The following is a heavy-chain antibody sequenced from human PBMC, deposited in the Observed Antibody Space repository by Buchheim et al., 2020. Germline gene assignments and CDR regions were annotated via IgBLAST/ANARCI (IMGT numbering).Heavy chain of an antibody. V-gene: IGHV3-30*18. J-gene: IGHJ5*02. Sequence: QVQLVESGGGVVQPGRSLRLSCAASGFTFSSYGMHWVRQAPGKGLEWVAVISYDGSNKYYADSVKGRFTISRDNSKNTLYMQMKSLRAEDTAVYYCAKDPSGDIVVVPAASTNWFDPWGQGTL. CDR1: GFTFSSYG. CDR2: ISYDGSNK. D-gene: IGHD2-2*01. CDR3: AKDPSGDIVVVPAASTNWFDP.